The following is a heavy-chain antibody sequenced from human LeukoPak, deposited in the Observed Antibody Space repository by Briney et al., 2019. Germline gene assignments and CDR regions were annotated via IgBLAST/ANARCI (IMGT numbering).Heavy chain of an antibody. CDR3: ARFSSDNSLDY. J-gene: IGHJ4*02. CDR1: GYTFTGYY. D-gene: IGHD1-1*01. Sequence: ASVKVSCKASGYTFTGYYMHWVRQAPGQGLEWMGWINPNSGSTNYTQKSQGRVSMTRDTSISTAYMDLSSLRSDDTAVYYCARFSSDNSLDYWGQGTLVTVSS. V-gene: IGHV1-2*02. CDR2: INPNSGST.